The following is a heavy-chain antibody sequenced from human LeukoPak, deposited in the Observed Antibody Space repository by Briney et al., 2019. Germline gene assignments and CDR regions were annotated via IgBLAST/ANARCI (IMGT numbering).Heavy chain of an antibody. CDR1: GFTVSSTY. J-gene: IGHJ4*02. CDR2: INSSGIT. CDR3: ARLTEQWLPFDH. V-gene: IGHV3-53*01. D-gene: IGHD6-19*01. Sequence: GGSLRLSCAASGFTVSSTYMSWVGQAPGKGLEWVSVINSSGITHYADPVKGRFTISRDNSKNTLFLQMNSLRAEDTAVYYCARLTEQWLPFDHWGQGTLVTVSS.